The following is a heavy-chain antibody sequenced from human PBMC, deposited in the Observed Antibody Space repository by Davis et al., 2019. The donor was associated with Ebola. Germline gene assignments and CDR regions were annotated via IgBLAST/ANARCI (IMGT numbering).Heavy chain of an antibody. Sequence: GESLKISCTTSGFTFGDYPMSWVRQAPGKGLEWVGFIGSKAYGGTTDYAASVKGRFSISRDDSKSMAYLQMSSLKTEDTGVYYCTRVGAAMDYWGQGTLVTVSS. D-gene: IGHD2-2*01. J-gene: IGHJ4*01. V-gene: IGHV3-49*04. CDR2: IGSKAYGGTT. CDR3: TRVGAAMDY. CDR1: GFTFGDYP.